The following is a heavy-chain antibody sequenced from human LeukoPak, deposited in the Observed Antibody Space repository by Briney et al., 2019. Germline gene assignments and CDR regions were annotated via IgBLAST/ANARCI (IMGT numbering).Heavy chain of an antibody. CDR1: GYTFTSYD. CDR2: INPNSGGT. V-gene: IGHV1-2*02. J-gene: IGHJ4*02. CDR3: ARSAVRVRGVIITNGVLGY. Sequence: GASVKVSCKASGYTFTSYDINWVRQATGQGLEWMGWINPNSGGTNYAQKFQGRVTMTRDTSISTAYMELSRLRSDDTAVYYCARSAVRVRGVIITNGVLGYWGQGTLVTVSS. D-gene: IGHD3-10*01.